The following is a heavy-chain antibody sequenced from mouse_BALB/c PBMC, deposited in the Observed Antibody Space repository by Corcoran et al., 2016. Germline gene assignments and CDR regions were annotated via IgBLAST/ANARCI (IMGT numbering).Heavy chain of an antibody. J-gene: IGHJ2*01. CDR2: IDPANGST. V-gene: IGHV14-3*02. CDR3: GRSRECHYFVY. Sequence: EVQLQQSGAELVKPGASVKLSCTASGFKNKDTYTHWVKQRPEQGLEWIGRIDPANGSTKSDPKFQGKATMTADTSSNTVYLQLSSLTSEATAVYYCGRSRECHYFVYWGQGTTLTASS. CDR1: GFKNKDTY.